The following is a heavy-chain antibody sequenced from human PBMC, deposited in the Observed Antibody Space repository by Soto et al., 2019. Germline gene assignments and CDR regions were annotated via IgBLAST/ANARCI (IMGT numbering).Heavy chain of an antibody. V-gene: IGHV1-69*06. Sequence: QVHLVQSGAEVKKPGSSVRVSCKASGGTFSSFDITWVRQAPGEGLEWLGGIVPLFGRADYAQNFQGRFTITADKSTGTAYLEMRSLREDDTAVYFCARSCGGTPIGVIIRGMVFDPWGPGTLITVSS. CDR1: GGTFSSFD. D-gene: IGHD3-3*01. CDR3: ARSCGGTPIGVIIRGMVFDP. CDR2: IVPLFGRA. J-gene: IGHJ5*02.